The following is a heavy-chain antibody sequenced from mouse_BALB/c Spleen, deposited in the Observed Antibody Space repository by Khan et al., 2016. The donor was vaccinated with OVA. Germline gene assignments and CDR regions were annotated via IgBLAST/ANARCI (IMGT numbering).Heavy chain of an antibody. CDR2: IDPANGKT. D-gene: IGHD1-2*01. J-gene: IGHJ4*01. CDR3: APSLLLYAMDY. CDR1: GFNIEDTY. V-gene: IGHV14-3*02. Sequence: VQLQQPGAEFVKPGASVKLSCTASGFNIEDTYIHWVKQRPEQGLEWIGKIDPANGKTNYDPKFQGKATITADTSSNTAYLHLSSLTSEDTVVSYCAPSLLLYAMDYWGHGTSVTVSS.